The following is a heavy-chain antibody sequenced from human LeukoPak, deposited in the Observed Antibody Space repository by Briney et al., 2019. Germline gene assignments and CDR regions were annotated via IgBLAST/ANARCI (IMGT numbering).Heavy chain of an antibody. CDR1: GYTLTELS. CDR3: ATDLEGSGSSGRYYYYGMDV. CDR2: FGPEDCET. V-gene: IGHV1-24*01. Sequence: ASVKVSCKVSGYTLTELSMHWVRQAPGKGLERMGGFGPEDCETIYAQKFQGRVTMTEDTSTDTAYMELSSLRSEDTAVYYCATDLEGSGSSGRYYYYGMDVWGKGTTVTVSS. J-gene: IGHJ6*04. D-gene: IGHD3-10*01.